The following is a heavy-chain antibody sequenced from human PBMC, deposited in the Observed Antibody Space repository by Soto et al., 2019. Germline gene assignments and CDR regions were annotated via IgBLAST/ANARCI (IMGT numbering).Heavy chain of an antibody. CDR2: ISYDGSNK. CDR3: ARELTRGYSGYDKGVDY. V-gene: IGHV3-30-3*01. D-gene: IGHD5-12*01. CDR1: GFTFSSYA. Sequence: QVQLVESGGGVVQPGRSLRLSCAASGFTFSSYAMHWVRQAPGKGLEWVAVISYDGSNKYYADSVKGRFTISRDNSKNXXYLQMNSLRAEDTAVYYCARELTRGYSGYDKGVDYWGQGTLVTVSS. J-gene: IGHJ4*02.